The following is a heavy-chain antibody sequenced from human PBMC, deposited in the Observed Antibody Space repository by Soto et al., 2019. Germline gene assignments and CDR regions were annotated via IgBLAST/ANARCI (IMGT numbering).Heavy chain of an antibody. CDR2: IYRSGVT. CDR1: GDSLSSATYS. V-gene: IGHV4-30-2*01. J-gene: IGHJ5*02. Sequence: KSSETLSLTCTVSGDSLSSATYSWSWIRQPPGKGLEWVGFIYRSGVTSYNPSLDSRVTISLDRSTNQCSLKLTSVTVADTAVYFCAGMPYTSGLRFDPWGPGTLVTVSS. CDR3: AGMPYTSGLRFDP. D-gene: IGHD6-19*01.